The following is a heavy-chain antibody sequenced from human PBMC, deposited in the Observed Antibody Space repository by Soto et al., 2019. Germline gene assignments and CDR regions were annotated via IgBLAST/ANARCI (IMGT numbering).Heavy chain of an antibody. CDR2: FRTGGDDGTT. CDR1: GFTFSSYS. J-gene: IGHJ4*02. V-gene: IGHV3-23*01. CDR3: AKKVNSGPGSQYFDY. Sequence: GGSLRLSCAASGFTFSSYSMSWVRQAPGKGLEWVSGFRTGGDDGTTYYADSVKGRFTISRDNSENTLFLQMNSLRAEDTAIYYCAKKVNSGPGSQYFDYWGQGTLVTVSS. D-gene: IGHD3-10*01.